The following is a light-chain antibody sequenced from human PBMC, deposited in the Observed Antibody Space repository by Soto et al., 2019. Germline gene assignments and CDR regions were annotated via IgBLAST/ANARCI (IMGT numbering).Light chain of an antibody. J-gene: IGLJ2*01. CDR1: SSNIGNNY. Sequence: QAVLTQSPSVSAAPGQKVTISCSGSSSNIGNNYVSWYQQLPGTAPKLIIYEANKRPSGVSDRFSGSRSGTTASLTISALQAEDEADYSCYSFAGGATFVFGGGTKVTVL. CDR2: EAN. V-gene: IGLV1-51*01. CDR3: YSFAGGATFV.